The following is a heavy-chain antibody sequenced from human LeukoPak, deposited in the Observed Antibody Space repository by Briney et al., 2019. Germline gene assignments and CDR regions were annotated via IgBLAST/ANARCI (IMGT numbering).Heavy chain of an antibody. CDR1: GYTFTSDD. J-gene: IGHJ6*04. D-gene: IGHD3-3*01. CDR2: MNPNSGNT. V-gene: IGHV1-8*01. CDR3: AGGPYDFWSGLPLPPDV. Sequence: ASVKVSCKASGYTFTSDDINWVRQATGQGLEWMGWMNPNSGNTGYAQKFQGRVTMTRNTSISTAYMELSSLRSEDTAVYYCAGGPYDFWSGLPLPPDVWGKGTTVTVSS.